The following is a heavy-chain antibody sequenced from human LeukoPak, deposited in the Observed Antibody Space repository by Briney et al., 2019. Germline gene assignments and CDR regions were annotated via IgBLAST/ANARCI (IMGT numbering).Heavy chain of an antibody. J-gene: IGHJ4*02. V-gene: IGHV3-23*01. D-gene: IGHD6-6*01. CDR3: AKNQGPLKGSYCFDS. CDR2: IRGDTSDT. Sequence: GGSLRLSCAASGFTFSTYAMSWVRQAPGKGLEWVSTIRGDTSDTYFADSAKGRFTISRDNSRTTLYLQMSSLRDEDTAVYYCAKNQGPLKGSYCFDSWGQGTLVSVSS. CDR1: GFTFSTYA.